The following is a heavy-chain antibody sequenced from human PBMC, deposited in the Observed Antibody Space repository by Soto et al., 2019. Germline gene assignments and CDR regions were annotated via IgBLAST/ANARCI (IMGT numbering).Heavy chain of an antibody. V-gene: IGHV1-18*04. J-gene: IGHJ4*02. Sequence: ASVKVSCKTSGHTFSSYGISWVRQAPGQGLEWLGWISTYTGDTNYAQRFRGRVTMTTDTSTTTDHMEMRSLRSADTAMYYCTTASQRRRGFDPFDYWGQGTLVTVSS. CDR1: GHTFSSYG. CDR3: TTASQRRRGFDPFDY. D-gene: IGHD6-25*01. CDR2: ISTYTGDT.